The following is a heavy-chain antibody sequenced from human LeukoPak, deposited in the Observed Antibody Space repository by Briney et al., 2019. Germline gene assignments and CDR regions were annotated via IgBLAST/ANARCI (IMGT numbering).Heavy chain of an antibody. Sequence: PSETLSLTCGVFGGSFSGYYWTWLRQPPGERLEWIGQINHRGSSHYNPSLRSRVTISVDTSKTQFSLKLTSVTAADTAVYYCARDKFCSDTGSCNIGLFDFWGQGALVTVSS. V-gene: IGHV4-34*01. CDR1: GGSFSGYY. J-gene: IGHJ4*02. CDR2: INHRGSS. CDR3: ARDKFCSDTGSCNIGLFDF. D-gene: IGHD2-15*01.